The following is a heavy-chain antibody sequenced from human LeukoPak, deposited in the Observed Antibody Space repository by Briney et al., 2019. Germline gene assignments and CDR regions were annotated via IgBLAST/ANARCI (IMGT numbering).Heavy chain of an antibody. D-gene: IGHD3-10*01. CDR2: INHSGST. CDR1: GGSFSGYY. Sequence: SETLSLTCAVYGGSFSGYYWSWIRQPPGKGLEWIGEINHSGSTNYNPSLKSRVTISVDTSKNQFSLKLSSVTAADTAVYYCARISPGFGERRPFDLWGQGTLVTVSS. V-gene: IGHV4-34*01. CDR3: ARISPGFGERRPFDL. J-gene: IGHJ5*02.